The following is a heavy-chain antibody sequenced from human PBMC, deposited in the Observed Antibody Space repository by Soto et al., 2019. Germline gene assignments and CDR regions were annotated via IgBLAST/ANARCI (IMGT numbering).Heavy chain of an antibody. Sequence: PGGSLRLSCAASGFTFISYGMHWVLQAPGKGLEWVAVIWYDGSNKYYADSVKGRFTISRDNSKNTLYLQMNSLRAEDTAVYYCARGPYSSSSVPWFDPWGQGTLVTVXS. CDR3: ARGPYSSSSVPWFDP. V-gene: IGHV3-33*01. CDR1: GFTFISYG. D-gene: IGHD6-6*01. CDR2: IWYDGSNK. J-gene: IGHJ5*02.